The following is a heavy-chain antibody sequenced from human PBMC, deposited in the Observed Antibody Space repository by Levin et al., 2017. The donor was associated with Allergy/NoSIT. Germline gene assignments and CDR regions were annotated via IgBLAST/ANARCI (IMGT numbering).Heavy chain of an antibody. V-gene: IGHV3-48*03. CDR2: ISSTGSTI. CDR3: ARQLGNFWSGYNYFDY. Sequence: GGSLRLSCAASGFTFSSYEMNWVRRAPGKGLEWVSYISSTGSTIYSADSVEGRFTISRDNAKNSLYLHMNSLRAEDTAVYYCARQLGNFWSGYNYFDYWGQGTLVTVSS. J-gene: IGHJ4*02. CDR1: GFTFSSYE. D-gene: IGHD3-3*01.